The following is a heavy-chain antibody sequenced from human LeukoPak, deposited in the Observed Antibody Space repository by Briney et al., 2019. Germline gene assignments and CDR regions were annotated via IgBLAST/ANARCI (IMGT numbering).Heavy chain of an antibody. CDR1: GGSISGTNSY. Sequence: SETLSLTCIVSGGSISGTNSYWAWIRQPAGEGLEWIGSIYFSGSTFYKSSLESRLNMSVDMSKNQFSLKVRSVTAADTAVYYCARQRADYYYYYMDVWGKGTTVTVSS. V-gene: IGHV4-39*01. J-gene: IGHJ6*03. CDR2: IYFSGST. CDR3: ARQRADYYYYYMDV.